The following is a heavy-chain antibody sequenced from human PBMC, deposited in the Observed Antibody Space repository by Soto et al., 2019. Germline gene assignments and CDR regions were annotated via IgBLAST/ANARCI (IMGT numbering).Heavy chain of an antibody. J-gene: IGHJ2*01. CDR2: IYYSGST. D-gene: IGHD3-22*01. V-gene: IGHV4-30-4*02. CDR3: AREGYDSSGYYGGGYWYFDL. CDR1: GGSINSGDYY. Sequence: PSETLSLTCTVSGGSINSGDYYWSWIRQPPGKGLGWIGSIYYSGSTYYNPSLKSRVTISVDTSASTAYMELSSLRSEDTAVYYCAREGYDSSGYYGGGYWYFDLWGRGTLVTVSS.